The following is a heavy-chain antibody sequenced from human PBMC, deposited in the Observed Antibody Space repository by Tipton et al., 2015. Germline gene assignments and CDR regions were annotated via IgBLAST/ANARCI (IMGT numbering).Heavy chain of an antibody. CDR3: ARQPLVYAINGWLDS. J-gene: IGHJ5*01. Sequence: VQLVQSGAEVKKPGESLKISCKGSGYTFGHYWIAWVRQMPGKGLEWMGIIYPGDSDAKYSPSFQGQVTISVDKSINSAYLQWSSLKASDTAIYYCARQPLVYAINGWLDSWGQGTLVTVSS. D-gene: IGHD2-8*01. V-gene: IGHV5-51*01. CDR1: GYTFGHYW. CDR2: IYPGDSDA.